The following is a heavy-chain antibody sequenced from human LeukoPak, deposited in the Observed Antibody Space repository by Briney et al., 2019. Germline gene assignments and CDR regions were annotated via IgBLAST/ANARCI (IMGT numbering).Heavy chain of an antibody. Sequence: GGSLRLSCAASGFTFSSYAMSWVRQAPGKGLEWVSAIIGSGGSTYYADSVKGRFTTSRDNSKNTLSLQMNSLRAEATAVYYCGRVSGTITFFEDGGQGTLVTVSS. CDR1: GFTFSSYA. CDR3: GRVSGTITFFED. CDR2: IIGSGGST. J-gene: IGHJ4*02. V-gene: IGHV3-23*01. D-gene: IGHD2-8*01.